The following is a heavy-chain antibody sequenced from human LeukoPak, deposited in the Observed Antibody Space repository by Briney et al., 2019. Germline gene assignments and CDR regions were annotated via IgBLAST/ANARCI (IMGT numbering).Heavy chain of an antibody. CDR2: FFYGGGT. Sequence: SETLSLTCTVSGDSITSNRYYWGWIRQPPGKGLEWVVSFFYGGGTYYNPSLASRVTISVDTSNNQFSLKLSSVTAADTAVYYCARDASGYYDCWGQGTLVTVSS. CDR1: GDSITSNRYY. V-gene: IGHV4-39*07. J-gene: IGHJ4*02. CDR3: ARDASGYYDC. D-gene: IGHD3-22*01.